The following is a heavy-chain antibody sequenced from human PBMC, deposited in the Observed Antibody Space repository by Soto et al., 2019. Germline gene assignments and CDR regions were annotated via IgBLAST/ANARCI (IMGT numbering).Heavy chain of an antibody. CDR2: ISGSGGST. Sequence: GGSLRLSCAASGFTFSSYAMSWVRQAPGKGLEWVSAISGSGGSTYYADSVKGRFTISRDNSKNTLYLQMNSLRAEDTAVYYCANAPALLRFLEWLPAAKNDYWGQGTLVTVSS. D-gene: IGHD3-3*01. V-gene: IGHV3-23*01. J-gene: IGHJ4*02. CDR3: ANAPALLRFLEWLPAAKNDY. CDR1: GFTFSSYA.